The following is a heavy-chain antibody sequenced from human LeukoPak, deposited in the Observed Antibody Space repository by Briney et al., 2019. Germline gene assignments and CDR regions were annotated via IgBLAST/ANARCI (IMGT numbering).Heavy chain of an antibody. D-gene: IGHD3-16*01. J-gene: IGHJ4*02. Sequence: GGSLRLSCAASGLSFSTSWMHWVRQAPGKGLVWVSRIHNDGSATNYADSVIGRFTISRDNAKNTLYLQMNSLRDEDTAVYFCASTARQSYFDYWGQGILVTVSS. CDR2: IHNDGSAT. CDR1: GLSFSTSW. V-gene: IGHV3-74*01. CDR3: ASTARQSYFDY.